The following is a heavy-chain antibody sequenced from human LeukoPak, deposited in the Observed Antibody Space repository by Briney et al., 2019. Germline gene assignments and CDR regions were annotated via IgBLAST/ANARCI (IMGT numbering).Heavy chain of an antibody. D-gene: IGHD3-10*01. CDR3: ARGPYYYGSGWGSDAFDI. Sequence: SETLSLTCAVSGFSISNNHYWSWVRQPPGKGLEWIGEIHHNGNTDYNPSLKSRVTTSVDKSKNQFSLNLRSVTAADTAVYYCARGPYYYGSGWGSDAFDIWGQGTMVTVSS. CDR1: GFSISNNHY. CDR2: IHHNGNT. J-gene: IGHJ3*02. V-gene: IGHV4-4*02.